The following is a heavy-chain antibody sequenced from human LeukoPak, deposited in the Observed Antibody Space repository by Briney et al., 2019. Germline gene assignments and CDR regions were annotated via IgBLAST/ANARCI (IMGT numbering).Heavy chain of an antibody. V-gene: IGHV3-48*01. CDR3: ARDPYSSSSFDF. Sequence: GGSLRLSCAASGFTFNTYTMNWVRQAPGKGLEWVSSITASSTAIYSADSVKGRFTISRDNAKNSLYLQMNSLRAEDTAVYYCARDPYSSSSFDFWGQGTLVTVSS. CDR1: GFTFNTYT. D-gene: IGHD6-6*01. J-gene: IGHJ4*02. CDR2: ITASSTAI.